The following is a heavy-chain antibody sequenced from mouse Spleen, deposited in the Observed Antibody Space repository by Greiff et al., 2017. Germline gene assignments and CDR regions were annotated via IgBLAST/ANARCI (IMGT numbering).Heavy chain of an antibody. CDR2: IDPSDSYT. J-gene: IGHJ2*01. D-gene: IGHD1-1*01. CDR1: GYTFTSYW. Sequence: QVQLQQPGAELVKPGASVKLSCKASGYTFTSYWMQWVKQRPGQGLEWIGEIDPSDSYTNYNQKFKGKATLTVDTSSSTAYMQLSSLTSEDSAVYYCARKYYGSSYPFDYWGQGTTLTVSS. CDR3: ARKYYGSSYPFDY. V-gene: IGHV1-50*01.